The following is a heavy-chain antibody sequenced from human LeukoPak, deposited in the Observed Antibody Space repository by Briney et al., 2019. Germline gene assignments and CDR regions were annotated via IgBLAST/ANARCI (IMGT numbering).Heavy chain of an antibody. J-gene: IGHJ4*02. CDR2: VSGSGDNT. CDR3: ARWGNDYSQFDS. Sequence: GGSLRLSCAGSGFIFNNYAMHWVRQAPGKGLEWVSVVSGSGDNTNYADSVKGRFTISRDNSKNTLFLQMNSLRTEDTAVYFCARWGNDYSQFDSWGQGTLVTVS. D-gene: IGHD4-11*01. CDR1: GFIFNNYA. V-gene: IGHV3-23*01.